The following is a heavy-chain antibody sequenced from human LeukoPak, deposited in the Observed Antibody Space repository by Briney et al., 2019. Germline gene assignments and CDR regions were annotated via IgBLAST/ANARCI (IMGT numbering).Heavy chain of an antibody. CDR3: ARDPGSSSSWVYYYGMDV. CDR1: GFTFSDRS. D-gene: IGHD6-6*01. Sequence: GGSLRLSCATSGFTFSDRSINWVRQAPGKGLEWVAYISGSSNYINYADSVKGRFTISRDNAKTSVYLQMNSLRAEDTAVYYCARDPGSSSSWVYYYGMDVWGQGTTVTVSS. CDR2: ISGSSNYI. J-gene: IGHJ6*02. V-gene: IGHV3-21*01.